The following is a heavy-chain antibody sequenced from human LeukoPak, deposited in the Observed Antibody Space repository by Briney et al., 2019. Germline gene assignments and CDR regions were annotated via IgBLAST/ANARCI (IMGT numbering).Heavy chain of an antibody. D-gene: IGHD3-10*01. CDR2: ISAYNGNT. V-gene: IGHV1-18*01. CDR3: ASSNYYVSGSYNFDY. J-gene: IGHJ4*02. Sequence: GASVKVSCKASGCTFTSYGISWVRQAPGQGLEWMGWISAYNGNTNYAQKLQGRVTMTTDTSTSTAYMELRSLRSDDTAVYYCASSNYYVSGSYNFDYWGQGTLVTVSS. CDR1: GCTFTSYG.